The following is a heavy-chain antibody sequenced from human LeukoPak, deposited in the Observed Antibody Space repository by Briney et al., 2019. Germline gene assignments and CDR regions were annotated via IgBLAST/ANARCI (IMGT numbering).Heavy chain of an antibody. Sequence: PGGSLRLSCAASGFTFSSYAMHWVRQAPGKGLEWVAVISYDGSNKYYADSVKGRFTISRDNSKNTLYLQMNSLRAEDTAVYYCARVRRVVPHNWFDPWGQGTLVTVSS. D-gene: IGHD2-15*01. CDR1: GFTFSSYA. CDR2: ISYDGSNK. V-gene: IGHV3-30*04. J-gene: IGHJ5*02. CDR3: ARVRRVVPHNWFDP.